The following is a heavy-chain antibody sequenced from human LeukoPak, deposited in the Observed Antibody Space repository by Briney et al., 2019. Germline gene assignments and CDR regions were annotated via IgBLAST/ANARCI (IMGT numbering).Heavy chain of an antibody. J-gene: IGHJ3*02. V-gene: IGHV3-30*01. CDR1: GFTFSSYA. CDR3: ARDSLTTVTPQPALRPVNDAFDI. CDR2: ISYDGSNK. Sequence: GGSLTLSCAASGFTFSSYAMHWVRQAPGKGLEWVAVISYDGSNKYYADSVKGRFTISRDNSKNTLYLQMNSLRAEDTAVYYCARDSLTTVTPQPALRPVNDAFDIWGQGTMVTVSS. D-gene: IGHD4-11*01.